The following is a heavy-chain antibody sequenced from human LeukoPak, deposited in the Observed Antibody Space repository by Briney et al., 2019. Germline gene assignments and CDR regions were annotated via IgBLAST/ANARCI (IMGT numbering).Heavy chain of an antibody. V-gene: IGHV3-9*01. CDR3: ASRRGYSYGSFDY. Sequence: PGGSLRLSCAASGFTFADYAMHWVRQAPGKGLEWVSGISWNSGSIGYAGSVKGRFTISRDNAKNSLYLQMNSLRAEDTALYYCASRRGYSYGSFDYWGQGTLVTVSS. CDR1: GFTFADYA. J-gene: IGHJ4*02. CDR2: ISWNSGSI. D-gene: IGHD5-18*01.